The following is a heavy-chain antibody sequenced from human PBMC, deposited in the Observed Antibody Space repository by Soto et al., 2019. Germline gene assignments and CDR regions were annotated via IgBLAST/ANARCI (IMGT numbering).Heavy chain of an antibody. J-gene: IGHJ4*02. CDR2: MNPNSGRT. D-gene: IGHD6-13*01. CDR1: GYTFTSYD. V-gene: IGHV1-8*01. Sequence: QVQMMQCEAAVKKPGASVKVSCKASGYTFTSYDITWVRQATGQGLEWMGWMNPNSGRTVYSQKFQGRVTMTMNTSISTAYMELSSLRSGDTALYFCARRYTSTRNPGNLDYWGQGTLVTVSS. CDR3: ARRYTSTRNPGNLDY.